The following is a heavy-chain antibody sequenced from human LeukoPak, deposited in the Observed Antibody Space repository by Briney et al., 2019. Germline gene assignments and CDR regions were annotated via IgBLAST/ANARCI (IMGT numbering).Heavy chain of an antibody. CDR2: IYTSGST. CDR1: GGSISSGSYY. D-gene: IGHD3-3*01. V-gene: IGHV4-61*02. Sequence: TSQTLSLTCTVSGGSISSGSYYWSWIRQPAGKGLEWIGRIYTSGSTNYNPSLKSRVTISVDTSKNQFSLKLSSVTAADTAVYYCARRWTILSLHTNDAFDIWGQGTMVTVSS. J-gene: IGHJ3*02. CDR3: ARRWTILSLHTNDAFDI.